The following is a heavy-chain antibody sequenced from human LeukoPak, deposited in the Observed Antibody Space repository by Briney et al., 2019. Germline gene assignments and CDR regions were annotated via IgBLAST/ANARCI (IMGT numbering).Heavy chain of an antibody. CDR1: GFNFTSYW. V-gene: IGHV5-51*01. CDR3: ARHGLTAPPDY. CDR2: VYPGDSDT. Sequence: GKSLKISCKGSGFNFTSYWIGWVRQMPGKGLEWMGIVYPGDSDTRYSPSFQGQVTISADKSNRTAYLQWDSLRASHTAMYYCARHGLTAPPDYWGQGTLVTVSS. D-gene: IGHD5-18*01. J-gene: IGHJ4*02.